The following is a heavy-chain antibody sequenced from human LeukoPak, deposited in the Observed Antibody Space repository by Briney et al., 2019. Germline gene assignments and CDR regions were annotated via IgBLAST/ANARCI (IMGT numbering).Heavy chain of an antibody. CDR2: IYYSGST. CDR3: AAGSGSYFSAEYFQH. J-gene: IGHJ1*01. V-gene: IGHV4-59*08. Sequence: SETLSLTCTVSGGSISSYYWNWIRQPPGKGLEWIGYIYYSGSTNYNPSLKSRVTISVDTSKNQFSLKLSSVTAADTAVYYCAAGSGSYFSAEYFQHWGQGTLVTVSS. D-gene: IGHD3-10*01. CDR1: GGSISSYY.